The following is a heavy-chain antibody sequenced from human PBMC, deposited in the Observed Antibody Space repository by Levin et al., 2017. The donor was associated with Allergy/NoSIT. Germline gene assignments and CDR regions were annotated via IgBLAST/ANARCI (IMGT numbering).Heavy chain of an antibody. V-gene: IGHV1-8*01. CDR3: ARGFRGRKIVVVVAATPALYYFDY. CDR2: MNPNSGNT. J-gene: IGHJ4*02. CDR1: GYTFTSYD. Sequence: ASVKVSYKASGYTFTSYDINWVRQATGQGLEWMGWMNPNSGNTGYAQKFQGRVTMTRNTSISTAYMELSSLRSEDTAVYYCARGFRGRKIVVVVAATPALYYFDYWGQGTLVTVSS. D-gene: IGHD2-15*01.